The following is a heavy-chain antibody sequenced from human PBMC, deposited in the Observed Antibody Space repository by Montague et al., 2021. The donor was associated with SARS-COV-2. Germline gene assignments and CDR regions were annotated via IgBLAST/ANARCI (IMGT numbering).Heavy chain of an antibody. CDR1: GDSVASNRAT. V-gene: IGHV6-1*01. J-gene: IGHJ2*01. CDR3: ARAYCGGDCYFYWYFDL. D-gene: IGHD2-21*02. CDR2: TYYRSKWYN. Sequence: CAISGDSVASNRATWNWIRQSPSRGLEWLGRTYYRSKWYNDYAVSVKSRVIINPDTSNNRISLQLNSATPEDTAVYYCARAYCGGDCYFYWYFDLWGRGTLVTVSS.